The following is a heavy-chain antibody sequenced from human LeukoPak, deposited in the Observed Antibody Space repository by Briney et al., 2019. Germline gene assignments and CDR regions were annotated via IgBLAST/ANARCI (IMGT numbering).Heavy chain of an antibody. CDR3: ARVTQSYSYLFDY. J-gene: IGHJ4*02. Sequence: ASVKVTCKASGYSFTSYGNIWLRQAPGHGLEWMGRISAYNGNTNYAQKLQGRVTRTTDTSTSTAYIELRSLRSDDTAVYYCARVTQSYSYLFDYWGQGTLVTVSS. D-gene: IGHD5-18*01. CDR1: GYSFTSYG. V-gene: IGHV1-18*01. CDR2: ISAYNGNT.